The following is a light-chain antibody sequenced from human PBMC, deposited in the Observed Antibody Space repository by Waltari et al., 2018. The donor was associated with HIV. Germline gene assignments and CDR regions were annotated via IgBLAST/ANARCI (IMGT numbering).Light chain of an antibody. CDR3: QQSHSIPYT. CDR2: AAS. J-gene: IGKJ2*01. CDR1: QTVTSY. Sequence: DIQMTQSPSSLSASVGDRVTITCRASQTVTSYLNWYQQKPGKAPNLLIYAASTLQSGVPSRFSGSGSATDYTLTFSSLQPEDFATYFCQQSHSIPYTFGQGTKLEIQ. V-gene: IGKV1-39*01.